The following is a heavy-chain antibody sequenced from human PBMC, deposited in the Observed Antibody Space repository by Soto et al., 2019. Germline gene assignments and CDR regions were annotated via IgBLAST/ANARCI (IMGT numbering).Heavy chain of an antibody. CDR1: GYTFTGYY. V-gene: IGHV1-18*04. CDR2: ISAYNGNT. J-gene: IGHJ3*02. CDR3: ASSSEFDPAFDI. D-gene: IGHD3-10*01. Sequence: ASVKVSCKASGYTFTGYYMHWVRQAPGQGLEWMGWISAYNGNTNYAQKLQDRVTMTTDTSTSTAYMELRSLRSDDTAVYYCASSSEFDPAFDIWGQGTMVTVSS.